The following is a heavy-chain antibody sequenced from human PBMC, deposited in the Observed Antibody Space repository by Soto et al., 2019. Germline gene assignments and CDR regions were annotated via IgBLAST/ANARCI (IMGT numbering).Heavy chain of an antibody. CDR2: IKSKTDGGTK. V-gene: IGHV3-15*01. CDR3: TTDGEDLPWDY. D-gene: IGHD7-27*01. J-gene: IGHJ4*02. CDR1: GFTFSNAW. Sequence: GGSLRLSCAASGFTFSNAWMSWVRQAPGKGLEWVGRIKSKTDGGTKDNTEPVKGRLTLSREDSKNTLYLQMNSLKTEDTAVYYCTTDGEDLPWDYWGQGTLVTVSS.